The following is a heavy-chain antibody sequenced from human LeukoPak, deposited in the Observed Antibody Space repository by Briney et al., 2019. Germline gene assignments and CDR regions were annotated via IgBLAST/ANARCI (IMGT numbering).Heavy chain of an antibody. CDR1: GFTFSSYS. D-gene: IGHD1-26*01. V-gene: IGHV3-21*01. CDR3: ARALVGATTHFDY. Sequence: GGSLRLSCAASGFTFSSYSMNWVRQAPGKGLEWVSSISNSSSYIYYADSVKGRFTISRDNAKNSLYLQMNSLRAEDTAVYYCARALVGATTHFDYRGQGTLVTVSS. J-gene: IGHJ4*02. CDR2: ISNSSSYI.